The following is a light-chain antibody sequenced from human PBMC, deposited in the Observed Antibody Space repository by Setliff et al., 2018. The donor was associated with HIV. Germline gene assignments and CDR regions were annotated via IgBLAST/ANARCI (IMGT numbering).Light chain of an antibody. Sequence: QSALAQPRSVSGSPGQSVTIARTGTSSDAGDYNFVSWYQLHPGKAPKLIIYDVTKRPSGVPDRFSGSKSANAASLTISGLQAEDEADYYCCSSAGTYTSFFVFGTGTKVTVL. CDR2: DVT. CDR1: SSDAGDYNF. CDR3: CSSAGTYTSFFV. J-gene: IGLJ1*01. V-gene: IGLV2-11*01.